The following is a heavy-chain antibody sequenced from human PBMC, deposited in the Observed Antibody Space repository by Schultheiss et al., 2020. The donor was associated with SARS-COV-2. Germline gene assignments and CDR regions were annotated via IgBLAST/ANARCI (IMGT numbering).Heavy chain of an antibody. V-gene: IGHV7-4-1*02. CDR1: GYTFTGYY. D-gene: IGHD6-13*01. CDR3: ARDVSAAGSSYYYYYYGMDV. Sequence: ASVQVSCKASGYTFTGYYMHWVRQAPGQGLEWMGRINTNTGNPTYAQGFTGRFVFSLDTSVSTAYLQISSLKAEDTAVYYCARDVSAAGSSYYYYYYGMDVWGQGTTVTVSS. J-gene: IGHJ6*02. CDR2: INTNTGNP.